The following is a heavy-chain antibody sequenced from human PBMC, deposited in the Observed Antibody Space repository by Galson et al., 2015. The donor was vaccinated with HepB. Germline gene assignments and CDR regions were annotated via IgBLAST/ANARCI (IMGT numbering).Heavy chain of an antibody. J-gene: IGHJ4*02. CDR3: AREGSYYYDSSGYYNY. D-gene: IGHD3-22*01. CDR2: IIPIFGTA. CDR1: GGTFSSYA. V-gene: IGHV1-69*13. Sequence: SVKVSCKASGGTFSSYAISWVRQAPGQGLEWMGGIIPIFGTANYAQKFQGRVTITADESTSTAYMELSSLRSEDTAVYYCAREGSYYYDSSGYYNYWGQGTLVTVSS.